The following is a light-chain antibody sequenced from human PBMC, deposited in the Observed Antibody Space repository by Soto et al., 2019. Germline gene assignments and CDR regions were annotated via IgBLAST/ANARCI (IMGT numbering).Light chain of an antibody. CDR2: AAS. CDR1: QSISSW. V-gene: IGKV1-5*01. CDR3: QHYNLYPWT. Sequence: DIQMTQSPSTLSASVGDRVTITCRASQSISSWLAWYQQKPGKAPKLLIYAASSLESGVPSRFSGNGSGTEFTLTISSLQPDDFATYSCQHYNLYPWTFGQGTKVELQ. J-gene: IGKJ1*01.